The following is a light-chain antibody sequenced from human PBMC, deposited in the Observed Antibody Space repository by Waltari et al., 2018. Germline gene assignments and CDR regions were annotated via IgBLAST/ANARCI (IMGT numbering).Light chain of an antibody. V-gene: IGKV1-5*03. Sequence: DIQMTQSPSILSASVGDRVTFTCRASQSVGSWLAWYQQKPGKAPKLLITKATYLESAVPPRFSGGGSGTEFTLTISSLQPDDFATYHCQQYFTSSRTFGQGTKVEVK. J-gene: IGKJ1*01. CDR1: QSVGSW. CDR3: QQYFTSSRT. CDR2: KAT.